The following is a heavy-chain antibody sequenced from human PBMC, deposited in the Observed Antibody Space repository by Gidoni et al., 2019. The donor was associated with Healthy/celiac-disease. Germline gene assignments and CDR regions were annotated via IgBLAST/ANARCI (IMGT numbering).Heavy chain of an antibody. CDR3: ARDRYTYGNGWFDP. CDR1: GFTFSPYA. J-gene: IGHJ5*02. CDR2: ISYDGINR. D-gene: IGHD5-18*01. V-gene: IGHV3-30-3*01. Sequence: QVQLVESGGGVVQPGRSLRLSCAASGFTFSPYAMHWVRQAPGKGLEWVAVISYDGINRYYADSVKGRFTISRDNSKNTLYLQMNSLRAEDTAVYYCARDRYTYGNGWFDPWGQGTLVTVSS.